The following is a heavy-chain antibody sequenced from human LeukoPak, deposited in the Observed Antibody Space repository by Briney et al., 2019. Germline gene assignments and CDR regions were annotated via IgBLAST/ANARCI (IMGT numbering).Heavy chain of an antibody. Sequence: SVKVSCKASGGTFSSYAISWVRQAPGQGLEWMGRIIPIFGTANYAQKFQGRVTITTDESTSTAYMELSSLRSEDTAVYYCARDGDGYNLPYYFDYWGQGALVTVSS. CDR3: ARDGDGYNLPYYFDY. CDR1: GGTFSSYA. CDR2: IIPIFGTA. J-gene: IGHJ4*02. V-gene: IGHV1-69*05. D-gene: IGHD5-24*01.